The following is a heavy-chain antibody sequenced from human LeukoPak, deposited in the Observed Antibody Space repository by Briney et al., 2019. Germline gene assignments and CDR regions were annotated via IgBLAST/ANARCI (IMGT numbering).Heavy chain of an antibody. CDR1: GGSISSYY. V-gene: IGHV4-59*08. CDR3: ARLGPGFGDDAFDI. D-gene: IGHD2-21*02. J-gene: IGHJ3*02. Sequence: SETLSLTCTVSGGSISSYYWSWIRQSPGKGLEWIGYIYYSGSTNYNPSLKSRVTISVDTSKNQFSLKLSSVTAADTAVYYCARLGPGFGDDAFDIWGQGTMVTVSS. CDR2: IYYSGST.